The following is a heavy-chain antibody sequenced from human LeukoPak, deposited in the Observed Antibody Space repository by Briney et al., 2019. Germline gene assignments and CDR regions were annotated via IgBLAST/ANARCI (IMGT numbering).Heavy chain of an antibody. J-gene: IGHJ4*02. CDR3: ARATFNYDSSGSNFDY. CDR1: GGTFSSYA. V-gene: IGHV1-69*01. Sequence: SVKVSCKASGGTFSSYAISWVRQAPGQGLEWMGGIIPIFGTANYAQKFQGRVTITADESTSTAYMELSSLRSEDTAVYYCARATFNYDSSGSNFDYWGQGTLVTVSS. D-gene: IGHD3-22*01. CDR2: IIPIFGTA.